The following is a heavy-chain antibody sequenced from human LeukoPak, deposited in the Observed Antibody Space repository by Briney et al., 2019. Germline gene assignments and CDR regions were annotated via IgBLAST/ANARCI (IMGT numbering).Heavy chain of an antibody. D-gene: IGHD6-13*01. V-gene: IGHV4-39*01. CDR2: IYYTGTT. Sequence: SETLSLTCTVSGGSISSSSHSWGWIRQPPGKGLEWTGSIYYTGTTYYNPSLKSRVTISVDTSKSQFSLKLSSVTAADTAVYYCAQSLGSSNWIGNWFDPWGQGTLVTVSS. CDR3: AQSLGSSNWIGNWFDP. CDR1: GGSISSSSHS. J-gene: IGHJ5*02.